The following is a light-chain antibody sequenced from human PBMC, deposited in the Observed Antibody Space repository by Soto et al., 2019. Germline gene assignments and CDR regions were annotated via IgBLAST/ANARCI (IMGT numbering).Light chain of an antibody. J-gene: IGKJ2*01. V-gene: IGKV3-11*01. Sequence: EIVLTQSPATLSLSPGERATLSCRASQSVSSYLAWYQQKPGQAPRLLIYDASNRATGIPARFSGSGFGTDFTLTISSLEPEDFAVYYCQQRRGRTFGQGTKLEIK. CDR2: DAS. CDR1: QSVSSY. CDR3: QQRRGRT.